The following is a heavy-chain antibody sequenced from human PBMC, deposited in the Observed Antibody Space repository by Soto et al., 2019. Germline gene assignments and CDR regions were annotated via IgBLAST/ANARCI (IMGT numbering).Heavy chain of an antibody. CDR3: ARRGTLMCRDALDV. V-gene: IGHV5-51*01. J-gene: IGHJ3*01. CDR1: GYYSGSYW. D-gene: IGHD3-10*02. CDR2: VYVSDSET. Sequence: GDSLKISYVRSGYYSGSYWIAWVRQMSGKGLEWVGSVYVSDSETKYSPSFQGQVTISADKYTNTAYLYWSSLKASDIAMYYWARRGTLMCRDALDVWGEG.